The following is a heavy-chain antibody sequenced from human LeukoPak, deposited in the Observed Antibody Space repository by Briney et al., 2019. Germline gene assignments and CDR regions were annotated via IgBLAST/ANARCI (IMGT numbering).Heavy chain of an antibody. D-gene: IGHD2-15*01. CDR1: GFTFSDYN. CDR2: ISRSGSTK. J-gene: IGHJ6*03. CDR3: ARVLRYCSGGDCYSGGLGYMDV. Sequence: GGSLRLSCAASGFTFSDYNMRWIRQAPGKGLEWVSSISRSGSTKYYADSVKGRFTISRDNAKNSLFLQMNSLRAEDTAVYYCARVLRYCSGGDCYSGGLGYMDVWGKGTTVTISS. V-gene: IGHV3-11*01.